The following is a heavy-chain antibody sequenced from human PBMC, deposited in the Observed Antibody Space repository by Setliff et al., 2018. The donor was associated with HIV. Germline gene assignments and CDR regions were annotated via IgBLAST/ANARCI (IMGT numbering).Heavy chain of an antibody. CDR1: GGSFSAYY. V-gene: IGHV4-34*01. CDR2: INHSGGT. Sequence: SETLSLTCAVYGGSFSAYYWSWIRQTPGKGLEWIGEINHSGGTNYNPSLKSRVTMSVDTSKNQFSLKLSSVTAADTAVFYCARGMDYYDTSGYYQYYFDYWGQGTLVTVSS. D-gene: IGHD3-22*01. J-gene: IGHJ4*02. CDR3: ARGMDYYDTSGYYQYYFDY.